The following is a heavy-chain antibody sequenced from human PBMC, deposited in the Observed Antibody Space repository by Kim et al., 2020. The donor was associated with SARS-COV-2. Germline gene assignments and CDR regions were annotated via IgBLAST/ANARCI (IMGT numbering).Heavy chain of an antibody. Sequence: STNDNPSLKSRVTISVDTTKKQFALKRSAVSAADTAVYYCAREGKDYGHYWGQGTLVTVSS. D-gene: IGHD4-17*01. J-gene: IGHJ4*02. CDR2: ST. V-gene: IGHV4-59*01. CDR3: AREGKDYGHY.